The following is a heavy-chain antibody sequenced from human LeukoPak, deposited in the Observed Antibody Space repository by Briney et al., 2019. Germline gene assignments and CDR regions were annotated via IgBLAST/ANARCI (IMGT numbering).Heavy chain of an antibody. CDR1: GYTFTSYY. Sequence: ASVKVSCKASGYTFTSYYMHWVRQAPGQGLEWMGIINPSGGSTIYAQKFQGRVTMTRDMSTSTVYMELSSLRSEDTAVHYCARDSVRYYDSSGYADFDYWGQGTLVTVSS. J-gene: IGHJ4*02. CDR3: ARDSVRYYDSSGYADFDY. CDR2: INPSGGST. V-gene: IGHV1-46*01. D-gene: IGHD3-22*01.